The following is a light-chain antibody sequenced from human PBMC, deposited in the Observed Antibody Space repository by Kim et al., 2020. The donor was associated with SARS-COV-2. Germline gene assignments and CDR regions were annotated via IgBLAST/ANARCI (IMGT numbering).Light chain of an antibody. Sequence: EIVLTQSPGTLSLSPGERATLSCRASQSVSSNYLAWYQQKPGQAPRLLIYGASSRATGIPDRFSGSGSGTDFTLTITRLEPEDFAVYYCQQYSSSPATFGQRTKVEVK. J-gene: IGKJ1*01. CDR1: QSVSSNY. CDR3: QQYSSSPAT. V-gene: IGKV3-20*01. CDR2: GAS.